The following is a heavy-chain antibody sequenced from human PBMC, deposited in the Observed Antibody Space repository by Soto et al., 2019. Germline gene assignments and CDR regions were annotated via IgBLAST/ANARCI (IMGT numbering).Heavy chain of an antibody. J-gene: IGHJ4*02. CDR1: GFTFSNYA. CDR2: LTGSGSST. V-gene: IGHV3-23*01. D-gene: IGHD1-20*01. CDR3: AKVPLKPQVCDY. Sequence: EVQLLESGGGLVQPGGSLRLSCTASGFTFSNYAMNWVRQAPGKGLEWVSTLTGSGSSTYYADSVKDRFTISRDNSKNTLYPQTNNRRAEDPAISYCAKVPLKPQVCDYWGQGTPVTVSS.